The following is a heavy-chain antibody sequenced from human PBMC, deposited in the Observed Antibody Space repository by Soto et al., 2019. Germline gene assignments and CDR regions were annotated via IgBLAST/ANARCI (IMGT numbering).Heavy chain of an antibody. CDR3: ARQQADYYGSGSYTYYYYYYMDV. CDR1: GFTFSSYW. CDR2: IKQDGSEK. D-gene: IGHD3-10*01. Sequence: GGSLRLSCAASGFTFSSYWMSWVRQAPGKGLEWVANIKQDGSEKYYVDSVKGRFTISRDNAKNSLYLQMNSLRAEDTAVYYCARQQADYYGSGSYTYYYYYYMDVWGKGTTVTVSS. V-gene: IGHV3-7*01. J-gene: IGHJ6*03.